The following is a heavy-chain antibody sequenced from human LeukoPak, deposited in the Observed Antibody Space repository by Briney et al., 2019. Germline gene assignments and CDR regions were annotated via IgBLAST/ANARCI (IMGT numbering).Heavy chain of an antibody. CDR1: GGSISSYY. V-gene: IGHV4-59*13. CDR2: IYYSGST. Sequence: SETLSLTCTVSGGSISSYYWSWIRQPPGKGLEWIGYIYYSGSTNYNPSLKSRVTISVDTSKNQFSLKLSSVTAAGTAVYYCARLLYSSSHRWFDPWGQGTLSPSPQ. CDR3: ARLLYSSSHRWFDP. D-gene: IGHD6-6*01. J-gene: IGHJ5*02.